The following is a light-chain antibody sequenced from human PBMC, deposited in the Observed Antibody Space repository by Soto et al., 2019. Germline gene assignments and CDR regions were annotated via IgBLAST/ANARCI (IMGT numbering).Light chain of an antibody. CDR1: QGISSY. CDR3: QQYYSYPWT. CDR2: AAS. V-gene: IGKV1-8*01. Sequence: AIRMTQSPSSLSASTVDGVTITCLASQGISSYLAWYQQKPGKAPKLLIYAASTLQSGVPSRFSGSGSGTDFTLTISCLQSEDFATYYCQQYYSYPWTFGQGTKVDI. J-gene: IGKJ1*01.